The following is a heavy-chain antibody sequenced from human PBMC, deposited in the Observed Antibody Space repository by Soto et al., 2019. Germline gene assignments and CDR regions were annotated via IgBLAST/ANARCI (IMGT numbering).Heavy chain of an antibody. CDR3: ARVSGSYYYGMDV. J-gene: IGHJ6*02. Sequence: QVQLQESGPGLVKPSGTLSLTCAVSGGSISSSNWWSWVRQPPGKGLEWIGEIYHSGSTNYNPSLKSRVTISVDKSKNQFSLRLTSVPAADTAVYYCARVSGSYYYGMDVWGQGTTVTVSS. V-gene: IGHV4-4*02. D-gene: IGHD1-26*01. CDR1: GGSISSSNW. CDR2: IYHSGST.